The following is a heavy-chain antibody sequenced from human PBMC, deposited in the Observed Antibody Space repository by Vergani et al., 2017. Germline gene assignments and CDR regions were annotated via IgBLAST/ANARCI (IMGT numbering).Heavy chain of an antibody. Sequence: QVTLKESGPALVKPTQTLTLTCTFSGFSLSTSGMRVSWIRQPPGKALEWLARIDWDDDKFYSTSLKTRLTISKDTSKNQLVLTMTNMDPVDTATYYCARGGNFFDYWSQGTLVTVSS. CDR3: ARGGNFFDY. CDR1: GFSLSTSGMR. V-gene: IGHV2-70*04. CDR2: IDWDDDK. D-gene: IGHD4-23*01. J-gene: IGHJ4*02.